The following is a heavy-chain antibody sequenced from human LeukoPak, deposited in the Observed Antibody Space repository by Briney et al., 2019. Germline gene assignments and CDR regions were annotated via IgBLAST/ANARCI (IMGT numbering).Heavy chain of an antibody. D-gene: IGHD4-17*01. CDR3: AKGYGDLVAFDI. J-gene: IGHJ3*02. CDR2: IRYDGNNK. CDR1: GFSFSSYG. V-gene: IGHV3-30*02. Sequence: GGSLRLSCAASGFSFSSYGMDWVRQGPGKGLEWVAFIRYDGNNKDYADSVKGRFTISRDNSKNTLYLQMNSLRVEDTAVYYCAKGYGDLVAFDIWGQGTMVTVSS.